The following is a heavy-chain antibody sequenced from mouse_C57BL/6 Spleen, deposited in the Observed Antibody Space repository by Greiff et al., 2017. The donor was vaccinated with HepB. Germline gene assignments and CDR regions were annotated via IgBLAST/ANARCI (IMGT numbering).Heavy chain of an antibody. CDR1: GFTFSDYY. D-gene: IGHD1-1*01. CDR2: ISNGGGST. Sequence: EVMLVESGGGLVQPGGSLKLSCAASGFTFSDYYMYWVRQTPEKRLEWVAYISNGGGSTYYPDTVKGRFTISRDNAKNTLYLQMSRLKSEDTAMHYCARDTTVPGNAMDYWGQGTSVTVSS. CDR3: ARDTTVPGNAMDY. J-gene: IGHJ4*01. V-gene: IGHV5-12*01.